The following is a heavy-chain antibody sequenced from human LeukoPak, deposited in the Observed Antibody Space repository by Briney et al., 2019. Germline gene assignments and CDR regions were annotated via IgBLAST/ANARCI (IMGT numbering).Heavy chain of an antibody. D-gene: IGHD3-10*01. CDR2: THYTGET. CDR1: GDSISGPY. Sequence: PSETLSLTCNVSGDSISGPYWNWIRQSPGRGLEWIGYTHYTGETNYNPSLKSRLTMSVDTSNNQVYLRLSSVTAADTAVYYCGRNLGSGSDHWGQGMLVIVSS. CDR3: GRNLGSGSDH. J-gene: IGHJ4*02. V-gene: IGHV4-59*11.